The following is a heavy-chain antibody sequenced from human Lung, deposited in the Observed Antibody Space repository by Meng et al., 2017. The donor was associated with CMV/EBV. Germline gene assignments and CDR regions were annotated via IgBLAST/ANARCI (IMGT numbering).Heavy chain of an antibody. D-gene: IGHD6-19*01. CDR1: GYSFSGFY. CDR3: AKSSDNGWSS. V-gene: IGHV1-2*06. J-gene: IGHJ4*01. CDR2: VNPISDDT. Sequence: VQLLQSGAEVKRPGASVKISCQPSGYSFSGFYLNWSRQAPGHGLEWLGRVNPISDDTHLAQKFEGRITVTRGATINTAFMELTRLRPADTAVYYCAKSSDNGWSSWGPGTLVTVSS.